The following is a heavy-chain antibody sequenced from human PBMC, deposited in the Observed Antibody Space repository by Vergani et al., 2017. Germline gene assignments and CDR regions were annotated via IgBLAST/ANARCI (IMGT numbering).Heavy chain of an antibody. D-gene: IGHD3-22*01. CDR2: ISSSSSYI. Sequence: EVQLVESGGGLVKPGGSLRLSCAASGFTFSSYSLNWVRQAPGKGLEWVSSISSSSSYIYYADSVKGRFTISRDNAKNSLYLQMNRLRAEDTAVYYCARDLYYYDSSGYFDFDYWGQGTLVTISS. CDR1: GFTFSSYS. CDR3: ARDLYYYDSSGYFDFDY. J-gene: IGHJ4*02. V-gene: IGHV3-21*01.